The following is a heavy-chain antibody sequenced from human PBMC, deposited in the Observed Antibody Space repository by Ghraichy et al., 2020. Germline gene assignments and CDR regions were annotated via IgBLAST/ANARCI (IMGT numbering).Heavy chain of an antibody. D-gene: IGHD3-10*01. Sequence: GGSLRLSCAASGFTFSSYAMSWVRQAPGKGLEWVSAISGSGGSTYYADSVKGRFTISRDNSKNTLYLQMNSLRAEDTAVYYCAKGPYEWFGELFQETYYYNGMDVWGQGTTVTVSS. J-gene: IGHJ6*02. CDR3: AKGPYEWFGELFQETYYYNGMDV. CDR1: GFTFSSYA. V-gene: IGHV3-23*01. CDR2: ISGSGGST.